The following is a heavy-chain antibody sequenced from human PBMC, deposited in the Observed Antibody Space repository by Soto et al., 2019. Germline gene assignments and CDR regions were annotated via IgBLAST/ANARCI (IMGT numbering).Heavy chain of an antibody. CDR2: ISAYNGNT. J-gene: IGHJ4*02. Sequence: GASVKVSCKASGYTFTSYGISWVRQAPGQGLEWMGWISAYNGNTNYAQKLQGRVTMTTDTSTSTAYMELRSLRSDDTAVYYCARVLQYYYDSSGYTRALDYWGQGTLVTVSS. V-gene: IGHV1-18*01. CDR3: ARVLQYYYDSSGYTRALDY. D-gene: IGHD3-22*01. CDR1: GYTFTSYG.